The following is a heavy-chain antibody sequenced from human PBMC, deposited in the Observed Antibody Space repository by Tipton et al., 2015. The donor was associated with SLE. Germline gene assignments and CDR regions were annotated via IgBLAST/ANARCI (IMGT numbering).Heavy chain of an antibody. Sequence: GSLRLSCAASGFTFSSYSMNWVRQAPGKGLEWVSSISSSSSYIYYADSVKGRFTISRDNAKNSLYLQMNSLRAEDTAVYYCARDPRAYYYDPGAFDIWGQGTMVTVSS. V-gene: IGHV3-21*01. CDR1: GFTFSSYS. CDR3: ARDPRAYYYDPGAFDI. D-gene: IGHD3-22*01. CDR2: ISSSSSYI. J-gene: IGHJ3*02.